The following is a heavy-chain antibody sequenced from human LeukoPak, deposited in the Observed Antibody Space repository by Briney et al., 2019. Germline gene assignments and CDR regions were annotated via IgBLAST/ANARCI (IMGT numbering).Heavy chain of an antibody. J-gene: IGHJ4*02. CDR3: ARVRDTAMDTYNDY. D-gene: IGHD5-18*01. Sequence: GESLKISCKGSGYSFTSYWIGWVRQMPGKGLEWMGIIYPGDSDNRYSPSFQGQVTISVDKSISTAYLQWSSLKASDTAMYYCARVRDTAMDTYNDYWGQGTLVTVSS. CDR1: GYSFTSYW. V-gene: IGHV5-51*01. CDR2: IYPGDSDN.